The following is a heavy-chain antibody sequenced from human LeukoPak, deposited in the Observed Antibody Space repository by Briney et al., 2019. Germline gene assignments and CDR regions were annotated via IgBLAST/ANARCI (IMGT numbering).Heavy chain of an antibody. CDR2: IYTSGST. D-gene: IGHD4-23*01. CDR3: ARVSGYGGNLGWFDP. CDR1: GGSISSYY. J-gene: IGHJ5*02. V-gene: IGHV4-4*07. Sequence: PSETLSLTCTVSGGSISSYYWSWIRQPAGKGLEWIGRIYTSGSTNYNPSLKSRVTMSVDTSKNQFSLKLSSVTAADTAAYYCARVSGYGGNLGWFDPWGQGTLVTVSS.